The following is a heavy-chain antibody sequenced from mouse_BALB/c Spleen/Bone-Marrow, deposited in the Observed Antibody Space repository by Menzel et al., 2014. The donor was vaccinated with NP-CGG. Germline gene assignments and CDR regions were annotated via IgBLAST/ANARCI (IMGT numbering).Heavy chain of an antibody. CDR2: INSNGGST. J-gene: IGHJ4*01. Sequence: EVQGVESGGGLVQPGGSLKLSCAASGFTFSSYGMSWVRQTPDKRLELVATINSNGGSTYYPDSVKGRFTISRDNAKNTLYLQMSSQKSEDTAMYYCARDDVWYAMDYWGQGTPGTVSS. CDR1: GFTFSSYG. CDR3: ARDDVWYAMDY. V-gene: IGHV5-6-3*01.